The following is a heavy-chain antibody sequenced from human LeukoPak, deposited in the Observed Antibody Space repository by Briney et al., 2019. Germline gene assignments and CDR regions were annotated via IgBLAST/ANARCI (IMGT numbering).Heavy chain of an antibody. CDR1: GLTFSTYA. CDR3: ARGISGSGYYHFDY. J-gene: IGHJ4*02. D-gene: IGHD3-3*01. Sequence: PGGSLRLSRAASGLTFSTYAIHWVRQAPGKGVAWVAGISYDGSNKYYADSVKGRFTISRDHSKNTLYLQMSSLRADDTAVYYCARGISGSGYYHFDYWGQGTLVTVSS. V-gene: IGHV3-30*04. CDR2: ISYDGSNK.